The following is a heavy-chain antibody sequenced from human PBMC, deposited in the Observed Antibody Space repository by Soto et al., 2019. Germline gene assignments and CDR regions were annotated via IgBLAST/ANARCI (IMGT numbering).Heavy chain of an antibody. CDR3: ARGLKPYGDYDAFDI. D-gene: IGHD4-17*01. Sequence: QVQLQQWGAGLLKPSETLSLRCVVYGGCSSNYHWNWIRQPPGKGLEWIGEINHSGRPSYNPSLKSRVTISVDTSKNQISLRLSSVTAADTAVYFCARGLKPYGDYDAFDIWGRGTMVTVSS. J-gene: IGHJ3*02. V-gene: IGHV4-34*01. CDR2: INHSGRP. CDR1: GGCSSNYH.